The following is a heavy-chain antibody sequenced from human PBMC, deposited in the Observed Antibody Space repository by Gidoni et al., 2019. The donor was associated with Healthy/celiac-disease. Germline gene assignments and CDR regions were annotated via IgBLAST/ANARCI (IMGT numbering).Heavy chain of an antibody. CDR3: ARDIEDYGDYLERRASMDV. D-gene: IGHD4-17*01. V-gene: IGHV3-30-3*01. Sequence: QVQLVESGGGVVQPGRSLRLPCAASGFTFSSYAMHWVRQAPGKGLEWVAVISYDGSNKYYADSVKGRFTISRDNSKNTLYLQMNSLRAEDTAVYYCARDIEDYGDYLERRASMDVWGQGTTVTVSS. CDR1: GFTFSSYA. J-gene: IGHJ6*02. CDR2: ISYDGSNK.